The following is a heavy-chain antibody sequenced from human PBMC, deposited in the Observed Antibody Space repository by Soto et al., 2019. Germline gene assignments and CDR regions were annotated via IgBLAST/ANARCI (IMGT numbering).Heavy chain of an antibody. D-gene: IGHD2-2*01. CDR2: ISGSGGST. Sequence: GGSLRLSCAASGFTFSSYAMSWVRQAPGKGLEWVSAISGSGGSTYYADSVKGRFTISRDNSKNTLYLQMNSLRAEDTAVYYYAKDWIVVVPAAPTTDAFDIWGQGTMVTVSS. CDR1: GFTFSSYA. J-gene: IGHJ3*02. CDR3: AKDWIVVVPAAPTTDAFDI. V-gene: IGHV3-23*01.